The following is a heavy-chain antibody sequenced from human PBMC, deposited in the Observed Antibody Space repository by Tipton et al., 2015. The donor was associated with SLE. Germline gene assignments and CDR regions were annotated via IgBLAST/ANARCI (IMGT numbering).Heavy chain of an antibody. J-gene: IGHJ6*03. D-gene: IGHD3-22*01. CDR1: GFTFSSYS. Sequence: SLRLSCAASGFTFSSYSMNWVRQAPGKGLEWVSYISSSSSTIYYADSVKGLFTISRDNAKNSLYLQMISLRAEDTAVYYCASKDYYDSSGYSRYYYMDVWGKGTTVTVSS. CDR3: ASKDYYDSSGYSRYYYMDV. V-gene: IGHV3-48*01. CDR2: ISSSSSTI.